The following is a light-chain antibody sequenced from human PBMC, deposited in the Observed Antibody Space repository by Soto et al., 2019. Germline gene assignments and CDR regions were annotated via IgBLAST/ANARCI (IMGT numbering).Light chain of an antibody. CDR1: SSDVGAYNY. CDR3: SSYAGRIPYV. Sequence: QSALTQPPSASGSPGQSVTISCTGSSSDVGAYNYVSWYQQRPGQAPRLMIFEVSQRPSEVPDRFSGSKSGNTASLTVAGLETEDEADYYCSSYAGRIPYVFGTGTKLTVL. V-gene: IGLV2-8*01. CDR2: EVS. J-gene: IGLJ1*01.